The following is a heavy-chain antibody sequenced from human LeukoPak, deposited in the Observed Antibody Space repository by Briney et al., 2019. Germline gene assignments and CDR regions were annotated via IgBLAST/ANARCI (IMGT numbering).Heavy chain of an antibody. Sequence: QPGGSLRLSCAASGFTFSSYAMSWVRPAPGKGLGWVSVIMGSGGSTYYADSVKGRFTISRDNSKNTLYLQMNSLRAEDTAVYYCAKASAMIVVVSKHFDYWGQGTLVTVSS. CDR1: GFTFSSYA. J-gene: IGHJ4*02. CDR3: AKASAMIVVVSKHFDY. CDR2: IMGSGGST. D-gene: IGHD3-22*01. V-gene: IGHV3-23*01.